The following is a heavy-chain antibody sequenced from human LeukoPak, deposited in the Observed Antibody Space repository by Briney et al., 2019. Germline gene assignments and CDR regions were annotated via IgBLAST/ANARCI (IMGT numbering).Heavy chain of an antibody. J-gene: IGHJ6*03. D-gene: IGHD3-3*01. V-gene: IGHV1-18*01. CDR1: GYTFTSYG. CDR2: ISAYNGNT. Sequence: GASVKVSCKASGYTFTSYGISWVRQAPGPGLEWMGWISAYNGNTNYAQKLQGRVTMTTDTSTSTAYMELRSLRSDDTAVYYCAREEDYDFWSGSQHYMDVWGKGTTVTVSS. CDR3: AREEDYDFWSGSQHYMDV.